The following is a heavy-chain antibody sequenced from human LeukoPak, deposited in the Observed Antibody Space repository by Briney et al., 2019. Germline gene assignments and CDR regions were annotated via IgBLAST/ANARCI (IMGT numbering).Heavy chain of an antibody. V-gene: IGHV3-23*01. D-gene: IGHD4-17*01. CDR1: GFTFSSYT. CDR3: AKERQTGDYFTSDY. Sequence: GGSLRLSCTASGFTFSSYTMSWVRQAPGEGLEWLSAINGRGITYYAGSVKGRFTISRDNSENTLYLQMDSLTVDDTAVYFCAKERQTGDYFTSDYWGQGTLVTVSS. J-gene: IGHJ4*02. CDR2: INGRGIT.